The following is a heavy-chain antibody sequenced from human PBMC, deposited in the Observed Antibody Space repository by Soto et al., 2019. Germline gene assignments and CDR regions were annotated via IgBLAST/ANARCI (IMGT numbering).Heavy chain of an antibody. CDR3: AGDGCSSTSCYVGGYYYYYYMDV. CDR1: GGTFSSYT. D-gene: IGHD2-2*01. Sequence: QVQLVQSGAEVKKPGSSVKVSCKASGGTFSSYTISWVRQAPGQGLEWMGRIIPILGIANYAQKFQGRVTITADKSTSTAYMELSSLRSEDTAVYYCAGDGCSSTSCYVGGYYYYYYMDVWGKGTTVTVSS. CDR2: IIPILGIA. V-gene: IGHV1-69*08. J-gene: IGHJ6*03.